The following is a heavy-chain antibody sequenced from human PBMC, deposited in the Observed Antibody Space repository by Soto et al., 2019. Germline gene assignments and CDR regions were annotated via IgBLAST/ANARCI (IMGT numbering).Heavy chain of an antibody. CDR3: ARAGGRDGSSWGRGGYDS. CDR1: GYSFTAYY. V-gene: IGHV1-2*04. D-gene: IGHD3-22*01. CDR2: INPDSGGT. Sequence: QVQLLQSGAEVEKSGASVKVSCKASGYSFTAYYIHWVRQAPGQGLEWMGWINPDSGGTDYAQKFEGWVTLTRDTAIDTGYREVTRMNSNHTAVYACARAGGRDGSSWGRGGYDSWGQGTQGPVSS. J-gene: IGHJ4*02.